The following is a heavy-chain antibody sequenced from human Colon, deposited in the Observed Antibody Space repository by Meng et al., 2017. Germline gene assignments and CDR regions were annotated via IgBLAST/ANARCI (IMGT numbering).Heavy chain of an antibody. CDR1: GGSISGDGYY. J-gene: IGHJ5*02. D-gene: IGHD3-10*01. CDR3: ARDPSNRGAFFDP. V-gene: IGHV4-31*11. Sequence: GRLRESGPGLVKPSQTLSLTCVVSGGSISGDGYYWSWIRQHPGKGLEWIGYVHDSGDTYYKSSLKSRITISIDTSENQFSLKLKSVTAADTAVYYCARDPSNRGAFFDPWGQGTLVTVSS. CDR2: VHDSGDT.